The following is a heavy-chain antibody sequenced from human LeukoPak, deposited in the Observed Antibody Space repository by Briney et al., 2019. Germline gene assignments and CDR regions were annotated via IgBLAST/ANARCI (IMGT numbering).Heavy chain of an antibody. CDR3: ARDSSSWYPSYYYYGMDV. Sequence: PSETLSLTCTVSGGXISSYYCSWIRQPAGKGREWIGRIYTSGSTNYNPSLKSRVTMSVDTSKNQFSLKLSSVTAADTAVYYCARDSSSWYPSYYYYGMDVWGQGTTVTVSS. J-gene: IGHJ6*02. D-gene: IGHD6-13*01. CDR2: IYTSGST. V-gene: IGHV4-4*07. CDR1: GGXISSYY.